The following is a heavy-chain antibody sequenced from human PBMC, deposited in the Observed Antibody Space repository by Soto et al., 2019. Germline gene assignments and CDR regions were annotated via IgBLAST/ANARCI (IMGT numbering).Heavy chain of an antibody. V-gene: IGHV4-59*01. D-gene: IGHD3-22*01. CDR1: GGAISGYY. J-gene: IGHJ4*02. CDR3: ERARYDSSGYYYFDY. CDR2: IYYSGSS. Sequence: SETLSLTCPVSGGAISGYYWSWIRQPPGKGLEWIGYIYYSGSSNYNPSLKSRVTIQLDTSKNQFSLRLRSVTAEETAVYYCERARYDSSGYYYFDYWGQGTLVTVSS.